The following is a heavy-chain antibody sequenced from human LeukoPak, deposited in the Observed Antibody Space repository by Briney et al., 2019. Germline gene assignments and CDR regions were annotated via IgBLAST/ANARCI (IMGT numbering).Heavy chain of an antibody. Sequence: GASVKVSCKASGFTFTSHGINWVRQAPGQGLEWMGWISGYNGNTFYAQNLQGRVTMTTDTSTSTAYMELRSLRSDDTAVYYCARDPRAHDYWGQGTLVTVSS. V-gene: IGHV1-18*01. D-gene: IGHD3-10*01. CDR2: ISGYNGNT. CDR3: ARDPRAHDY. CDR1: GFTFTSHG. J-gene: IGHJ4*02.